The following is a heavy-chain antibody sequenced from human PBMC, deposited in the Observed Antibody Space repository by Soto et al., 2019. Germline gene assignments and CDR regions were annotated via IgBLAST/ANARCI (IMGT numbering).Heavy chain of an antibody. CDR2: ISAYNGNT. J-gene: IGHJ4*02. CDR3: ASDVWFGESELG. CDR1: GYTFTSYG. D-gene: IGHD3-10*01. Sequence: QVQLVQSGAEVKKPGASVTVSCKASGYTFTSYGIIWVRQAPGQGLEWMGWISAYNGNTNYAQTVQGRVTMTTDTSTSTAYMELRSLRSDDTGVYYCASDVWFGESELGWGQGTLVTVSS. V-gene: IGHV1-18*01.